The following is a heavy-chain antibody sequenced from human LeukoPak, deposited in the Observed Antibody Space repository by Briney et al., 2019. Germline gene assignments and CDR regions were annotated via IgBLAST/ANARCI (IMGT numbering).Heavy chain of an antibody. CDR2: IYYSGST. D-gene: IGHD1-1*01. V-gene: IGHV4-59*01. CDR3: ARDESGTSAFDI. J-gene: IGHJ3*02. CDR1: GGSINSYY. Sequence: SETLSLTCTVSGGSINSYYWSWIRQPPGKGLEWIGYIYYSGSTNYNPSLKSRVTISVDTSKNQCSLKLSSVTAADTAVYYCARDESGTSAFDIWGQGTMVTVSS.